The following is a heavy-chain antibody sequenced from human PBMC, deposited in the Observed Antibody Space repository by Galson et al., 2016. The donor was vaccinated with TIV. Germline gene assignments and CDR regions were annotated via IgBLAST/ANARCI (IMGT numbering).Heavy chain of an antibody. V-gene: IGHV5-51*01. Sequence: QSGAEVKKPGESLKISCKGSGYSFTSYWIGWVRQMPGKGLEWMGIIYPGDSDTRYSPSFQGQVTITADKSTRTAYLQWSSLKASATAVYYCARRDSTGISNFDFWGQGTLVTVSS. D-gene: IGHD3-22*01. CDR2: IYPGDSDT. CDR1: GYSFTSYW. CDR3: ARRDSTGISNFDF. J-gene: IGHJ4*02.